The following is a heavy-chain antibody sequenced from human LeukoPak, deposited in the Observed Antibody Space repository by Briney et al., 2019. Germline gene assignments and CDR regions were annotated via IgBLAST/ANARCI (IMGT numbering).Heavy chain of an antibody. D-gene: IGHD2-8*01. CDR3: ARFWSGVDYLDY. J-gene: IGHJ4*02. Sequence: PSETLSLTCAVYGGSFSGYYWSWIRQPPGKGLEWIGEINHSGSTNYNPSLKSRVTISVDTSKNQFPLKLSSVTAADTAVYYCARFWSGVDYLDYWGQGTLVTVSS. V-gene: IGHV4-34*01. CDR1: GGSFSGYY. CDR2: INHSGST.